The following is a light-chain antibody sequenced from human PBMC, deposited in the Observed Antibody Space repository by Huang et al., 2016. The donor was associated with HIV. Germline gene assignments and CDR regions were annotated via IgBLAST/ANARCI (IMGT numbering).Light chain of an antibody. Sequence: EIVLTQSPGTLSVSPGERATLSCRASQSVGGNLAWYQQKPGQAPRLLMYGTFTRPTGVPDRFSGRGSVTEFTLTINKLQSEDFAFYYCQQYNNWPLTFGGGTKVEIK. V-gene: IGKV3-15*01. J-gene: IGKJ4*01. CDR2: GTF. CDR3: QQYNNWPLT. CDR1: QSVGGN.